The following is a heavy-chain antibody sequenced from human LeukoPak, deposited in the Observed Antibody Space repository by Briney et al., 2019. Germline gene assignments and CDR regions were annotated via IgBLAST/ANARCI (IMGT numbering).Heavy chain of an antibody. J-gene: IGHJ6*03. CDR2: INPNSGGT. CDR1: GYTFTGYY. D-gene: IGHD5-18*01. CDR3: ARGGIAMAYYYYYYMDV. V-gene: IGHV1-2*02. Sequence: GASVKVSCKASGYTFTGYYMHWVRQAPGQGLEWMGWINPNSGGTNYAQKLQGRVTMTTDTSTSTAYMELRSLRSDDTAVYYCARGGIAMAYYYYYYMDVWGKGTTVTVSS.